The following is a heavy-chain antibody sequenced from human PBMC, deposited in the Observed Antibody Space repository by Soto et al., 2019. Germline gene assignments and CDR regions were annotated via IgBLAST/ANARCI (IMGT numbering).Heavy chain of an antibody. D-gene: IGHD3-10*01. CDR3: ASWSGYFDY. CDR2: ISSSSGTT. CDR1: GFSFRSYS. Sequence: EVQLVESGGGLVQPGGSRRISCEASGFSFRSYSMNWVRQAPGKGLEWVSKISSSSGTTYYADSVKGRFTISRDNAKNSLYLQMNSLRDEDTAVYYCASWSGYFDYWGQGTMVTVSS. J-gene: IGHJ4*02. V-gene: IGHV3-48*02.